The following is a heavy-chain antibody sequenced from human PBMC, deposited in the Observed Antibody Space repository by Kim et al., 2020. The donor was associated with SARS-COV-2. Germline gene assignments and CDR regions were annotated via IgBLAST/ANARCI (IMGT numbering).Heavy chain of an antibody. D-gene: IGHD3-10*01. CDR3: ARDNSFQTYYYGSGSYPRGLSDYYGMDV. CDR1: GGTFSSHA. Sequence: SVKVSCKASGGTFSSHAISWVRQAPGQGLEWMGGIIPIFGTANYAQKFQGRVTITADESTSTAYMELSSLRSEDTAVYYCARDNSFQTYYYGSGSYPRGLSDYYGMDVWGQGTTVTVSS. V-gene: IGHV1-69*13. CDR2: IIPIFGTA. J-gene: IGHJ6*02.